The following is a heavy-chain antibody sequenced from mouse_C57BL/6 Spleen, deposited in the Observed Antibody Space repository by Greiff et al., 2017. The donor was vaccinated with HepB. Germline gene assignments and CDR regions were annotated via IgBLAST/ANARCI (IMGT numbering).Heavy chain of an antibody. J-gene: IGHJ4*01. CDR1: GYTFTSYW. CDR3: TVTGDYDDGYYAMDY. Sequence: EVQLQQSGTVLARPGASVKMSCKTSGYTFTSYWMHWVKQRPGQGLEWIGAIYPGNSDTSYNQKFKGKAKLTAVTSASTAYMELSSLTNEDSAVYYCTVTGDYDDGYYAMDYWGQGTSVTVSS. D-gene: IGHD2-4*01. CDR2: IYPGNSDT. V-gene: IGHV1-5*01.